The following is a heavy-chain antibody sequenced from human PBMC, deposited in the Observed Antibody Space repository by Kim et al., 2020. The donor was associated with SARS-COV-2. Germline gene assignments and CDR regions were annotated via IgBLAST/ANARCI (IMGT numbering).Heavy chain of an antibody. Sequence: GGSLRLSCAASGFTVSSNYMSWVRQAPGKGLEWVSVIYSGGSTYYADSVKGRFTISRDNSKNTLYLQMNSLRAEDTAVYYCARGDIAAAGTRSPYYYYGMDVWGQGTTVTVSS. CDR3: ARGDIAAAGTRSPYYYYGMDV. V-gene: IGHV3-66*01. D-gene: IGHD6-13*01. J-gene: IGHJ6*02. CDR1: GFTVSSNY. CDR2: IYSGGST.